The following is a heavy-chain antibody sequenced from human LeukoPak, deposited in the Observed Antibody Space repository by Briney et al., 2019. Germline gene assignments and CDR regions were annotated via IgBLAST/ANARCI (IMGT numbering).Heavy chain of an antibody. CDR3: ATYYDILSGYTFDY. V-gene: IGHV4-4*02. CDR2: IHDTGST. J-gene: IGHJ4*02. Sequence: SETLSLTCTVSGGSISRSNWWSWVRQPPGKGLEWIGEIHDTGSTNYNPPLKSRVTMSLDKSKNQFSLNLNSVTAADTAVYYCATYYDILSGYTFDYWGQGTLVTVSS. D-gene: IGHD3-9*01. CDR1: GGSISRSNW.